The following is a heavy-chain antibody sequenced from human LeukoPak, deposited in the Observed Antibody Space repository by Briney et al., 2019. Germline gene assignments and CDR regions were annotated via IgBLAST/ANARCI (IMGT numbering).Heavy chain of an antibody. Sequence: GGSLRLSCAASGFTFSSFALSWVRQAPGKGLVWVSRINPDGRGTSYADSVKGRFTISRDNAKNTLYLQMNSLRGEDTAVYYCTREWASGWYFDYWGQGTLVTASS. CDR1: GFTFSSFA. V-gene: IGHV3-74*01. J-gene: IGHJ4*02. CDR3: TREWASGWYFDY. D-gene: IGHD6-19*01. CDR2: INPDGRGT.